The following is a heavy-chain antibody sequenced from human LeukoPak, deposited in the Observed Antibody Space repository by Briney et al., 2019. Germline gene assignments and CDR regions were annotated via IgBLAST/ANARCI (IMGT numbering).Heavy chain of an antibody. CDR3: ARDSQDGSGSA. CDR1: AFIFSGHW. J-gene: IGHJ5*02. Sequence: GGSLRLSCEGSAFIFSGHWMNWVRQTPGKGLEWVASIKEDGSERQYVDSVKGRFSISRDNTKGSLFLQLNSLRAEDTAVYYCARDSQDGSGSAWGQGTLVTVSS. D-gene: IGHD6-19*01. V-gene: IGHV3-7*03. CDR2: IKEDGSER.